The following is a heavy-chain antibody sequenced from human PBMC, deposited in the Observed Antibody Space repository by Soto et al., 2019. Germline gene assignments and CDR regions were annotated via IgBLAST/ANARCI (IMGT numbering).Heavy chain of an antibody. J-gene: IGHJ3*02. Sequence: PGGSLRLSCAASGFTFDDYAMHWVRQAPGKGLEWVSGISWNSGSIGYADSVKGRFTISRDNAKNSLYLQMNSLRAEDTALYYCAKDMRPYSSSWYFAFDIWGQGTMVTVS. CDR1: GFTFDDYA. CDR2: ISWNSGSI. CDR3: AKDMRPYSSSWYFAFDI. D-gene: IGHD6-13*01. V-gene: IGHV3-9*01.